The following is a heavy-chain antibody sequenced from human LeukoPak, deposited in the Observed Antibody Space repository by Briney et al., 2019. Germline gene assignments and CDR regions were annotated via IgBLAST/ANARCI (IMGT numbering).Heavy chain of an antibody. CDR2: IKQDGSEK. CDR1: GFTFSSYW. V-gene: IGHV3-7*03. J-gene: IGHJ3*02. CDR3: AKDIGEYGNSI. D-gene: IGHD3-10*01. Sequence: PGGSLRLSCAASGFTFSSYWMSWVRQAPGKGLEWVANIKQDGSEKYYVDSVKGRFTISRDNAKNSLYLQMNSLRAEDTALYYCAKDIGEYGNSIWGQGTMVTVSS.